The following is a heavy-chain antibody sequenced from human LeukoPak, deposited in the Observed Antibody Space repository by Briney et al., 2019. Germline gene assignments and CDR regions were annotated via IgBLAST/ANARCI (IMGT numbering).Heavy chain of an antibody. D-gene: IGHD6-13*01. CDR1: GFTFSHYG. V-gene: IGHV3-48*01. CDR3: ASAGYSASWLDY. Sequence: GGSLRLSCAASGFTFSHYGMNWVRQAPGKGLEWVSGIRADGITTYYADSVKGRFTISRDNAKNSLYLQMNSLRPEDTALYYCASAGYSASWLDYWGQGTLVTVSS. J-gene: IGHJ4*02. CDR2: IRADGITT.